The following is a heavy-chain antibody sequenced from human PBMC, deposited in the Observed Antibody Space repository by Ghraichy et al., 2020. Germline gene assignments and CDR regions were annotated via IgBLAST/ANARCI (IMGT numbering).Heavy chain of an antibody. CDR2: IKQDGSEK. CDR3: ARGGYSSEY. Sequence: GESLNISCAASGFTFSSYWMSWVRQAPGKGLEWVANIKQDGSEKYYVDSVKGRFTISRDNAKNSLYLQTNSLRAEDTAVYYCARGGYSSEYWGQGTLVTVSS. J-gene: IGHJ4*02. D-gene: IGHD6-13*01. CDR1: GFTFSSYW. V-gene: IGHV3-7*04.